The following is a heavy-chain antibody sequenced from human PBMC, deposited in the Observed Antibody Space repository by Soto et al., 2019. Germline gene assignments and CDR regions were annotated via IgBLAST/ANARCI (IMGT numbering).Heavy chain of an antibody. D-gene: IGHD3-16*01. Sequence: ASVKVSCKASGYTFTGYYMHWVRQAPGQGLERMGWINPNNGNTNYAQKFQGRVTMTTDTFTSTAYMELRSLRSDDTSVYYCARGVGAPPNDAFDIWGQGTMVTVSS. CDR2: INPNNGNT. V-gene: IGHV1-2*02. CDR1: GYTFTGYY. J-gene: IGHJ3*02. CDR3: ARGVGAPPNDAFDI.